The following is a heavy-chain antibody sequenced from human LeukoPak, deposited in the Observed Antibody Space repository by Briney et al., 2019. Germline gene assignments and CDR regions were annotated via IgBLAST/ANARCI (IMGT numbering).Heavy chain of an antibody. Sequence: SETLSLTCTVSGGSVSSGSYYWSWIRQPPGKGLEWIGYIYYSGSTNYNPSLKSRVTISVDTSKNQFSLKLSSVTAADTAVYYCARGRGIIARNGLDYWGQGTLVTVSS. CDR3: ARGRGIIARNGLDY. CDR1: GGSVSSGSYY. V-gene: IGHV4-61*01. J-gene: IGHJ4*02. D-gene: IGHD6-6*01. CDR2: IYYSGST.